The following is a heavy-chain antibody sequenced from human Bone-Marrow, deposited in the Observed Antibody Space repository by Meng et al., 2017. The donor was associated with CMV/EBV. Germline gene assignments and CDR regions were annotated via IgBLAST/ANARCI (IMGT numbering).Heavy chain of an antibody. CDR1: GFTFNTYE. CDR3: ARRYCSSTSCLSDY. D-gene: IGHD2-2*01. CDR2: ISTSGKTI. J-gene: IGHJ4*02. V-gene: IGHV3-48*03. Sequence: GGSLRLSCAASGFTFNTYEMNWVRQAPGKGLEWVSHISTSGKTIYYADSVKGRFTISRDNAKNSLYLQLNSLRAEDTAVYYCARRYCSSTSCLSDYWGQGTLVTVAS.